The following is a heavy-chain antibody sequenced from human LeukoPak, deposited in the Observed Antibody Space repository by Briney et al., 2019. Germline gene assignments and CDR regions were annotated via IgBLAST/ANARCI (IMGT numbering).Heavy chain of an antibody. D-gene: IGHD6-13*01. V-gene: IGHV3-30*02. J-gene: IGHJ5*02. CDR2: IRYDGSNK. CDR3: AKERSIAAGDDP. Sequence: GGSLRLSCAASGFTFSSYGMHWVRQAPGKGLEWVAFIRYDGSNKYYADSVKGRFTISRDNSKNSLYLQMNSLRAEDTAVYYCAKERSIAAGDDPWGQGTLVTVSS. CDR1: GFTFSSYG.